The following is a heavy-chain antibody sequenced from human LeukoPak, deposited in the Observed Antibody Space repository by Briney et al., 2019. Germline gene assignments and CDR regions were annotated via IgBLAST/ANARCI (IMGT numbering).Heavy chain of an antibody. CDR1: GGSISSSSYY. J-gene: IGHJ3*02. CDR3: ARVGPQGSGYYADAFDI. D-gene: IGHD3-22*01. V-gene: IGHV4-39*07. Sequence: SETLSLTCTVSGGSISSSSYYWGWIRQPPGKGLEWIGSIYYSGSTYYNPSLKSRVTISVDTSKNQFSLKLSSVTAADTAVYYCARVGPQGSGYYADAFDIWGQGTKVTVSS. CDR2: IYYSGST.